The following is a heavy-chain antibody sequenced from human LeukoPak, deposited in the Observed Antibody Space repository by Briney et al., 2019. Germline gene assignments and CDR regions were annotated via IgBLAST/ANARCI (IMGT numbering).Heavy chain of an antibody. CDR1: GYTFTSYG. D-gene: IGHD1-26*01. V-gene: IGHV1-18*01. Sequence: ASVKVSCKASGYTFTSYGISWVRQAPGQGLERMGWISAYNGNTNYAQKLQGRVTMTTDTSTSTAYMELRSLRSDDTAVYYCARDRGEVTTWWELYGDYGMDVWGQGTTVTVSS. CDR2: ISAYNGNT. J-gene: IGHJ6*02. CDR3: ARDRGEVTTWWELYGDYGMDV.